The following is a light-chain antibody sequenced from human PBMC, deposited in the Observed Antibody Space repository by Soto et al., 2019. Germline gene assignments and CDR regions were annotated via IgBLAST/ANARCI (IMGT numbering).Light chain of an antibody. CDR1: ESLVHSDGKTY. CDR3: MQASQLRT. Sequence: IVLTQTPLSAAVTPGQPASFSCASSESLVHSDGKTYLGWLHLRPGQPPRLLIYQISKRPPGVTDRFSGSGAGTNFTLKISRVEPEDVGTFYCMQASQLRTFGQWTKVEIK. J-gene: IGKJ1*01. V-gene: IGKV2-24*01. CDR2: QIS.